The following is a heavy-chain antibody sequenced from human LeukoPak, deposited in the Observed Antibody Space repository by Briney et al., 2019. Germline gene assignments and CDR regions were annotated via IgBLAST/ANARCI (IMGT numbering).Heavy chain of an antibody. Sequence: QPGGSLRLSCAASGFTFSNYGKSWVRQAPGKGLEWVSAISGGGGGTYYADSVRGRFTVSRDNSENTLYLQMNSLRAEDTAMYHCAKDRDFWTGLGAMDVWGKGTTVTVSS. CDR1: GFTFSNYG. CDR2: ISGGGGGT. D-gene: IGHD3/OR15-3a*01. V-gene: IGHV3-23*01. J-gene: IGHJ6*04. CDR3: AKDRDFWTGLGAMDV.